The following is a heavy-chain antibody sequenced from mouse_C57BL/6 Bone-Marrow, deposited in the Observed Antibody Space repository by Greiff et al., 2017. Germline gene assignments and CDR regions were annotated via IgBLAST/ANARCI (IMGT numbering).Heavy chain of an antibody. CDR2: ILPGSGRT. D-gene: IGHD2-2*01. CDR3: ARGGYD. J-gene: IGHJ2*01. V-gene: IGHV1-9*01. Sequence: QVQLQQSGAELMKPGASVKLSCKATGYTFTGYWIEWVKQRPGHGLELIGEILPGSGRTNYHEKFKGKATFTADTSSNTAYMQLSSLTTEDSAIYYCARGGYDWGQGTTLTVSS. CDR1: GYTFTGYW.